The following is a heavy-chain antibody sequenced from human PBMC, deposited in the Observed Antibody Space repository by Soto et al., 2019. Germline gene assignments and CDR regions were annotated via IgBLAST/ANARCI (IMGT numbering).Heavy chain of an antibody. CDR3: ARDLYGYPFDF. D-gene: IGHD5-18*01. Sequence: GGSLRLSCAASGFTFSDYWMSWVRQAPGKGLEWVANIKQDGSEKYYVDSVKGRFTISRDNAKNSLYLQMNSLRAEDTAMYYCARDLYGYPFDFWGQGTLVTVSS. CDR2: IKQDGSEK. J-gene: IGHJ4*02. CDR1: GFTFSDYW. V-gene: IGHV3-7*01.